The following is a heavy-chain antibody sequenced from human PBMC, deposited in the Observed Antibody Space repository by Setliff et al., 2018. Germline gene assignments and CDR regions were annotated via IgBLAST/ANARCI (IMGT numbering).Heavy chain of an antibody. CDR3: ARDYNYFDSGGYYPTGAFDF. CDR2: IYNGGST. Sequence: GGSLRLSCAASGFTVSSNYMSWVRQAPGKGLEWVSVIYNGGSTYYADSVKGRFTISRDNSKNTLYLQMNSLRAEDTAVYYCARDYNYFDSGGYYPTGAFDFWGQGTMVTVSS. J-gene: IGHJ3*01. CDR1: GFTVSSNY. V-gene: IGHV3-53*01. D-gene: IGHD3-22*01.